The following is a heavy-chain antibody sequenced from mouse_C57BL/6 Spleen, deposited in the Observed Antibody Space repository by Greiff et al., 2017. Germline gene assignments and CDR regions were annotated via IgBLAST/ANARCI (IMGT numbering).Heavy chain of an antibody. D-gene: IGHD2-14*01. CDR1: GFTFTDYY. J-gene: IGHJ4*01. V-gene: IGHV7-3*01. Sequence: EVHLVESGGGLVQPGGSLSLSCAASGFTFTDYYMSWVRQPPGKALEWLGFIRNKANGYTTEYSASVKGRFTISRDNSQSILYLQMNALRAEDSATYYCASRYSYAMDYWCQGTSVTVSS. CDR3: ASRYSYAMDY. CDR2: IRNKANGYTT.